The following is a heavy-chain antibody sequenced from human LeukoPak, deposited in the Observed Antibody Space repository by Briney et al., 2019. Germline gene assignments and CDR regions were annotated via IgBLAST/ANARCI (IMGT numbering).Heavy chain of an antibody. J-gene: IGHJ6*03. CDR2: IYYSGST. Sequence: SETLSLTCTGSGGSISSYYWSRIRQPPGKGLEWIGYIYYSGSTNYNPSLKSRVTISVDTSKNQFSLKLSSVTAADTAVYYCAREGGTGYSSGSQLYYYYYMDVWGKGTTVNVSS. D-gene: IGHD6-19*01. V-gene: IGHV4-59*01. CDR3: AREGGTGYSSGSQLYYYYYMDV. CDR1: GGSISSYY.